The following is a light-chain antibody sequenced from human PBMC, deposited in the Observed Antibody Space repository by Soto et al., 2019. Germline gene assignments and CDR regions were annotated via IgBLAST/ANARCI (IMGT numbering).Light chain of an antibody. CDR1: QSVIRN. Sequence: EVVLTQSPATLSLSPGERVTLSCRASQSVIRNLAWYQQNPGQATRLLIYGASTRATGIPARFSGSGSGTEFTLTISSLQSEDFAVYYCQQYNNWPPWTFGQGTKVDI. V-gene: IGKV3-15*01. CDR2: GAS. J-gene: IGKJ1*01. CDR3: QQYNNWPPWT.